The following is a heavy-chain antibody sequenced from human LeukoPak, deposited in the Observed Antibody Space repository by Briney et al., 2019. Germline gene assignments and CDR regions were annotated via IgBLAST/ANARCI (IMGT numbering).Heavy chain of an antibody. CDR3: ATGAYCGGDCFDAFDI. Sequence: PSETLSLTCTVSGGSISSYYWSWIRQPAGKGLEWIGRIYTSGSTDYNPSLKSRVTMSVDSSKNQFSLKLSSVTAADTAAYYCATGAYCGGDCFDAFDIWGQGTMVTISS. V-gene: IGHV4-4*07. D-gene: IGHD2-21*01. J-gene: IGHJ3*02. CDR1: GGSISSYY. CDR2: IYTSGST.